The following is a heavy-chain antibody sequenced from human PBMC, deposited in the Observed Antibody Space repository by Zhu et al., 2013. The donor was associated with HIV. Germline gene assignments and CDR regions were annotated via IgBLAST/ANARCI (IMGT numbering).Heavy chain of an antibody. V-gene: IGHV1-58*01. CDR3: AASNGGNSDYYYGMDV. J-gene: IGHJ6*02. CDR1: GFTFTSSA. CDR2: IVVGSGNT. D-gene: IGHD2-21*02. Sequence: QMQLVQSGPEVKKPGTSVKVSCKASGFTFTSSAVQWVRQARGQRLEWIGWIVVGSGNTNYAQKFQERVTITRDMSTSTAYMELSSLRSEDTAVYYCAASNGGNSDYYYGMDVWGQGTTVTVSS.